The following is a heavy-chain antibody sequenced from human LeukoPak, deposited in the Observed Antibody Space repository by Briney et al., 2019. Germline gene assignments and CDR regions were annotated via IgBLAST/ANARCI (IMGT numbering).Heavy chain of an antibody. V-gene: IGHV3-15*01. CDR1: GFTFRNAW. CDR2: IKSKTDGGTT. CDR3: TTDHPTYYYDSSGYYYYFDY. D-gene: IGHD3-22*01. Sequence: TGGSLRLSCAASGFTFRNAWMSWVRQAPGKGLEWVGRIKSKTDGGTTDYAAPVKGRFTISRDDSKNTLYLQMNSLKTEDTAVYYCTTDHPTYYYDSSGYYYYFDYWGQGTLVTVSS. J-gene: IGHJ4*02.